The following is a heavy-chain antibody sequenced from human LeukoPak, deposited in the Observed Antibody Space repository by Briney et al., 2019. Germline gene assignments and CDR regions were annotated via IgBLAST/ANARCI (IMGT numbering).Heavy chain of an antibody. J-gene: IGHJ3*02. CDR3: ASGTVTRHSPDAFDI. CDR2: INPNSGGT. D-gene: IGHD4-17*01. Sequence: ASVKVSCKASGYTFTGYYMHWVRQAPGQGLEGMGWINPNSGGTNYAQKFQGRVTMTRDTSISTAYMELSRLRSDDTVVYYCASGTVTRHSPDAFDIWGQGTMVTVSS. CDR1: GYTFTGYY. V-gene: IGHV1-2*02.